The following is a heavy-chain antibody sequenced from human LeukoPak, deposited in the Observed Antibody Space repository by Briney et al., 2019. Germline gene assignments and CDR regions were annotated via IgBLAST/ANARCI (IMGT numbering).Heavy chain of an antibody. V-gene: IGHV3-7*01. CDR3: ARDRGYSTFDY. Sequence: PGGSLRLSCAASGFTLSNYWMTWVRQAPGKGLEWVANIKPDGSEKYHVDSVKGRFTISRDNAKNSLYLQMNSLRVDDTAVYYCARDRGYSTFDYWGQGTLVTVSS. CDR2: IKPDGSEK. CDR1: GFTLSNYW. D-gene: IGHD4-23*01. J-gene: IGHJ4*02.